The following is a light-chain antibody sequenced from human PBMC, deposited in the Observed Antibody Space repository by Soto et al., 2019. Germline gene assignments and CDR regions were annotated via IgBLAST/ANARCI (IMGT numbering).Light chain of an antibody. J-gene: IGKJ1*01. Sequence: EIVMTQSPATLSVSPGERATLSCRASQSVSSNLAWYQQKPGQAPRLLIYGASTRATGIPARFSGSGSGTEFTLTISSLQSEDFAVYYCPQYNNWPPCTVGQGTKVDIK. CDR1: QSVSSN. V-gene: IGKV3-15*01. CDR2: GAS. CDR3: PQYNNWPPCT.